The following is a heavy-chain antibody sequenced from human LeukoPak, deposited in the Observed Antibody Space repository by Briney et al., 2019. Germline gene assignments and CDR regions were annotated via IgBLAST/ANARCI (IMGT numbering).Heavy chain of an antibody. D-gene: IGHD6-13*01. J-gene: IGHJ6*03. CDR3: AKVEQQLVYYYYMDV. CDR2: ISGSGGST. CDR1: GFTFSSYA. V-gene: IGHV3-23*01. Sequence: GGTLRLSCAASGFTFSSYAMSWVRQAPGKGLEWVSAISGSGGSTYYADSVKGRFTISRDNSKNTLYLQMNSLRAEDTAVYYCAKVEQQLVYYYYMDVWGKGTTVTVSS.